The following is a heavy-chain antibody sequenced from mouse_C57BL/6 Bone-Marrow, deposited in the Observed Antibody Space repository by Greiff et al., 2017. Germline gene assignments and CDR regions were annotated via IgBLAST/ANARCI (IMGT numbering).Heavy chain of an antibody. J-gene: IGHJ2*01. D-gene: IGHD1-1*01. V-gene: IGHV1-77*01. Sequence: VMLVESGAELVKPGASVKISCKASGYTFTDYYINWVKQRPGQGLEWIGKIGPGSGSTYYNEKFKGKATLTADKSSSTAYMQLSSLTSEDSAVYICAGNYYYGSKGYWGQGTTLTVSS. CDR3: AGNYYYGSKGY. CDR2: IGPGSGST. CDR1: GYTFTDYY.